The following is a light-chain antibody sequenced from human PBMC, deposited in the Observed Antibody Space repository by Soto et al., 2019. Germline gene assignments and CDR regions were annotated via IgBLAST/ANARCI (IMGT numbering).Light chain of an antibody. J-gene: IGKJ1*01. CDR1: QTISMW. V-gene: IGKV1-5*03. CDR2: KAS. Sequence: TQSPSTLSASVGDRVTITCRASQTISMWLAWYQQKPGKAPMLLIYKASYLESGVPSRFSGSGFGTEFTLTISSLQPDDFGTYYCQQYSNLWTFGQGTKVEIK. CDR3: QQYSNLWT.